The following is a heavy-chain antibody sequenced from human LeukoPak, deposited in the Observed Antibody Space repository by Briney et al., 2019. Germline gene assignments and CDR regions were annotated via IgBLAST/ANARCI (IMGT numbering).Heavy chain of an antibody. D-gene: IGHD5-12*01. V-gene: IGHV3-23*01. CDR1: GFTFSSYG. J-gene: IGHJ4*02. CDR2: ISGSGGST. Sequence: GGSLRLSCAASGFTFSSYGMHWVRQAPGKGLEWVSAISGSGGSTYYADSVKGRFTISRDNSKNTLYLQMNSLRAEDTAVYYCAREEDGYLYFDYWGQGTLVTVSS. CDR3: AREEDGYLYFDY.